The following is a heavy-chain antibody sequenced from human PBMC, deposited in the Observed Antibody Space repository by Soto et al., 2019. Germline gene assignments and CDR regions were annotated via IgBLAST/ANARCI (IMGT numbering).Heavy chain of an antibody. CDR3: VSWVSQHFDY. Sequence: PGGSLRLSCAVFGFTFNSRSSHGMSWVRQAPGKGPEWVSTISSDGANKHYAESVKGRFTISKDTSRNTVDLHMNSLGAEDTAMYFCVSWVSQHFDYWGKGILVTVSS. V-gene: IGHV3-23*01. D-gene: IGHD2-8*01. J-gene: IGHJ4*02. CDR2: ISSDGANK. CDR1: GFTFNSRSSHG.